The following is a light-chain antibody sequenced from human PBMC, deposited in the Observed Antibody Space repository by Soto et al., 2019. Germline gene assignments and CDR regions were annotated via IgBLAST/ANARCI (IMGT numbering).Light chain of an antibody. J-gene: IGLJ2*01. V-gene: IGLV2-14*03. CDR2: NVS. Sequence: QSALTQPASVSGSPGQSVNISCTGTSSDVGDYNYVSWYQQHPGKATKLMIHNVSNLTSGVSDRFSGSKSGNTASLTISGLQAEDEADYYCSSYTTSSVLFGGGTKLTVL. CDR3: SSYTTSSVL. CDR1: SSDVGDYNY.